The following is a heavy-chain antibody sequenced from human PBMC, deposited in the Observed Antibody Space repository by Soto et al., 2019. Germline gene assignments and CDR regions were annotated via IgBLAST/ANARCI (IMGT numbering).Heavy chain of an antibody. CDR2: ISYDGSNK. V-gene: IGHV3-30*18. CDR3: AKDPMAGGIQFDP. J-gene: IGHJ5*02. D-gene: IGHD6-13*01. Sequence: GGSLRLSCAASGFTFSSYGMHWVRQAPGKGLEWVADISYDGSNKYYADSVKGRFTISRDNSKNTLYLQMNSLRAEDTAVYYCAKDPMAGGIQFDPWGQGTLVTVSS. CDR1: GFTFSSYG.